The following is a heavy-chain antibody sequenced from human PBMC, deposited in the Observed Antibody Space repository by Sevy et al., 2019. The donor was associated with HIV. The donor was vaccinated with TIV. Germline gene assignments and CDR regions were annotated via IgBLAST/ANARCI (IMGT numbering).Heavy chain of an antibody. CDR3: AKGFCSGATCPRDYYYYGMDV. D-gene: IGHD2-15*01. V-gene: IGHV3-23*01. Sequence: GGYLRLSCSASEFTFSSYAMSWVRQAPGKGLEWVSSISGSGRFTYYADIVEGRFIISRDNSKNTLSVQMNSLRAEDTAVYYCAKGFCSGATCPRDYYYYGMDVWGQGTTVTVSS. CDR2: ISGSGRFT. J-gene: IGHJ6*02. CDR1: EFTFSSYA.